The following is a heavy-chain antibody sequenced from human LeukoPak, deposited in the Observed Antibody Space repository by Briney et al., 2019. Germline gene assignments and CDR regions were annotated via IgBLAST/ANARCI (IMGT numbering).Heavy chain of an antibody. CDR3: ARSFSGSGYYLSPFDH. V-gene: IGHV3-48*03. D-gene: IGHD3-22*01. Sequence: PGGSLRLSCAASGFTFSSYEMNWVRQAPGKGLEWVSYISSSGSTIYYADSVKGRFTISRDNAKNSLYLQMNSLRAEDTAVYYCARSFSGSGYYLSPFDHWGQGTLVTVPS. J-gene: IGHJ4*02. CDR1: GFTFSSYE. CDR2: ISSSGSTI.